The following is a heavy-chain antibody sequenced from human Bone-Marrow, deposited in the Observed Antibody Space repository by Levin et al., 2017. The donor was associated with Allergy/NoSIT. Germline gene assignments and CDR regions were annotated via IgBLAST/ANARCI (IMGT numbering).Heavy chain of an antibody. D-gene: IGHD3-10*01. Sequence: GGSLRLSCAASGIPFRDYSMNWVRQAPGRGLEWVSSISSRSTYINYAASVQGRFTISRDNAQNSVFLQMNSLRAEDTAIYFCASDQYYGSGSYIYWGRGTLVAVSS. J-gene: IGHJ4*02. CDR1: GIPFRDYS. CDR2: ISSRSTYI. V-gene: IGHV3-21*01. CDR3: ASDQYYGSGSYIY.